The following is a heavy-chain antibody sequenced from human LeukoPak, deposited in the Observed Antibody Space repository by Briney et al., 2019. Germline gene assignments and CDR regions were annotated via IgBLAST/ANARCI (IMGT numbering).Heavy chain of an antibody. CDR3: ARDRYYGSGTIAGLY. Sequence: GGSLRLSCAASGFTFSSYGMHWVRQAPGKGLEWVAAIWYDGSNKYYADSVKGRFTISRDNSKNTLYLQMNSLRAEDRAVYYCARDRYYGSGTIAGLYWGQGTLVTVSS. D-gene: IGHD3-10*01. J-gene: IGHJ4*02. CDR2: IWYDGSNK. CDR1: GFTFSSYG. V-gene: IGHV3-33*01.